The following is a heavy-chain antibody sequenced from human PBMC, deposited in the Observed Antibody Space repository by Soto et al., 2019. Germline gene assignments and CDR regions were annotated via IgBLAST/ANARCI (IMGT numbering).Heavy chain of an antibody. CDR1: GGSISSGDFY. D-gene: IGHD6-19*01. V-gene: IGHV4-31*03. Sequence: PSETLSLTCTVSGGSISSGDFYWSWIRQHPGKGLEWIGYIYYSGTTYYNPSLKSRVTISVDTSKNQFSLKLSSVTAADTAVYYCASYSSRRGMDVWGQGTTVTVSS. J-gene: IGHJ6*02. CDR3: ASYSSRRGMDV. CDR2: IYYSGTT.